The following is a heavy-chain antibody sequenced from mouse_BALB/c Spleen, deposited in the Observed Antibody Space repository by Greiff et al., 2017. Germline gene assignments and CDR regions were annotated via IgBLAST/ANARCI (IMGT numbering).Heavy chain of an antibody. CDR3: TRKEGNYPAWFAY. J-gene: IGHJ3*01. V-gene: IGHV1S22*01. CDR2: IYPGSGST. D-gene: IGHD2-1*01. Sequence: LQQPGSELVRPGASVKLSCKASGYTFTSYWMHWVKQRPGQGLEWIGNIYPGSGSTNYDEKFKSKATLTVDTSSSTAYMQLSSLTSEDSAVYYCTRKEGNYPAWFAYWGQGTLVTVSA. CDR1: GYTFTSYW.